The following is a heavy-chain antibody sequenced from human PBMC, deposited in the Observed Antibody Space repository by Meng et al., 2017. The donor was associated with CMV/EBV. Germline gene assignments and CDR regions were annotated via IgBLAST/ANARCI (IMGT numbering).Heavy chain of an antibody. CDR3: ARDTMMIMSFDY. J-gene: IGHJ4*02. V-gene: IGHV1-18*01. Sequence: QVQLVQSGAEVRKPGASVKVSCKASGYTFTHHGISWVRQAPGQGLEWMGWISGYNDNTKYARHLQGRVTMTTDTSTNTAYMELRSLRSDDTAIYYCARDTMMIMSFDYWGQGTLVTVSS. D-gene: IGHD3-22*01. CDR1: GYTFTHHG. CDR2: ISGYNDNT.